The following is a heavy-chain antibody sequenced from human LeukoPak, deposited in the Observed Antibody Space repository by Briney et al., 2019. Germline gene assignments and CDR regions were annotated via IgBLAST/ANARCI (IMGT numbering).Heavy chain of an antibody. CDR2: ISSSGSTI. J-gene: IGHJ6*03. V-gene: IGHV3-48*03. CDR1: GFTFSSYE. CDR3: ARDPYSGSYGAHYYYYMDV. Sequence: PGGSLRLSCAASGFTFSSYEMNWVRQAPGKGLEWVSYISSSGSTIYYADSVKGRFTISRDNAKSSLYLQMNSLRAEDTAVYYCARDPYSGSYGAHYYYYMDVWGKGTTVTISS. D-gene: IGHD1-26*01.